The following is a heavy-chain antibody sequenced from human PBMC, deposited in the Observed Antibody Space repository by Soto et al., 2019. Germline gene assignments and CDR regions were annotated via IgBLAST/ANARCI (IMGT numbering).Heavy chain of an antibody. CDR2: IYPGDSDT. D-gene: IGHD4-4*01. Sequence: GESLKISCKGSGYSFTSYWIGWVRQMPGKGLEWMGIIYPGDSDTRYSPSFQGQVTISADKSITTAYLQWSSLKASDTAMYYCARLNVPYRNPPLDSFDYWGQGALGTVSS. CDR1: GYSFTSYW. J-gene: IGHJ4*02. V-gene: IGHV5-51*01. CDR3: ARLNVPYRNPPLDSFDY.